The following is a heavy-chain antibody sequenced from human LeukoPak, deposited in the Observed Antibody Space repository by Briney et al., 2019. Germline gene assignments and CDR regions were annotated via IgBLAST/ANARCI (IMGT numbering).Heavy chain of an antibody. J-gene: IGHJ4*02. D-gene: IGHD3-22*01. CDR2: IVVDRGNT. V-gene: IGHV1-58*02. CDR1: GFTFSDSA. CDR3: AAAYYETRRGGL. Sequence: SVKVSCKASGFTFSDSAMQWVRQARGQRLEWIGWIVVDRGNTNYAQKFQERVTITRDMSTSTVYMELTSLRPEDTGLYYCAAAYYETRRGGLWGPGTLVTVSS.